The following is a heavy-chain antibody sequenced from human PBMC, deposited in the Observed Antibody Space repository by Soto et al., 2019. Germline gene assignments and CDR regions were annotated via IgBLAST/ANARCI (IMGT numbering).Heavy chain of an antibody. Sequence: QVQLLESGGGVVQPGRSLRLSCAASGFTFSSYAMHWVRQAPGKGLEWVAVILYDGSNKYYADSVKGRFTSSRDNSKSTRYLQRNSLRAEDTAVYCCSRDGGGYNYGYSASWGQGTLVTVSS. CDR1: GFTFSSYA. CDR3: SRDGGGYNYGYSAS. D-gene: IGHD5-18*01. V-gene: IGHV3-30-3*01. J-gene: IGHJ5*02. CDR2: ILYDGSNK.